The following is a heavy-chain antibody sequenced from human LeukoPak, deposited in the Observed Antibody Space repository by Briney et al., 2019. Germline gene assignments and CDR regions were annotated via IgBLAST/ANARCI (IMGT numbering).Heavy chain of an antibody. D-gene: IGHD2-2*01. Sequence: ASVKVSCKASGGTFSSYAISWVRQAPGQGLEWMGRIIPILGIANYAQKFQGRVTITADKSTSTAYMELSSLRSEDTAVYYCATEKDCSSTSCYGGVFYYYGMDVWGQGTTVTVSS. CDR1: GGTFSSYA. CDR3: ATEKDCSSTSCYGGVFYYYGMDV. V-gene: IGHV1-69*04. J-gene: IGHJ6*02. CDR2: IIPILGIA.